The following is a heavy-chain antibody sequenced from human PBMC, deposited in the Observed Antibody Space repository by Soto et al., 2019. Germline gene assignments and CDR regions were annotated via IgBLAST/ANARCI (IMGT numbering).Heavy chain of an antibody. D-gene: IGHD1-26*01. CDR2: IWYDGSNK. CDR1: GSTFSSYG. CDR3: ARDSGSSVDY. V-gene: IGHV3-33*01. J-gene: IGHJ4*02. Sequence: GSLRRSCSASGSTFSSYGRHGVRQAPGKGLEWVAVIWYDGSNKYYADSVKGRFTISRDNSKDTLYLQMNSLRAEDTAVYYCARDSGSSVDYWGQGTLVTVYS.